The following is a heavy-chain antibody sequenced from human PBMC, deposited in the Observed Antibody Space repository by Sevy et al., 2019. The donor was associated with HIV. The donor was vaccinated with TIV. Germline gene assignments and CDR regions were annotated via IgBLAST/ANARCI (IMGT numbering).Heavy chain of an antibody. CDR2: IIPIFGTA. V-gene: IGHV1-69*13. CDR3: ARDNEDIVVVPAATHYYYYGMDV. J-gene: IGHJ6*02. CDR1: GGTFSSYA. D-gene: IGHD2-2*01. Sequence: ASVKVSCKASGGTFSSYAISWVRQAPGQGLEWMGGIIPIFGTANYAQKFQGRVTITADESTSTAYMELRSLRSEDTAVYYCARDNEDIVVVPAATHYYYYGMDVWGQGTTVTVSS.